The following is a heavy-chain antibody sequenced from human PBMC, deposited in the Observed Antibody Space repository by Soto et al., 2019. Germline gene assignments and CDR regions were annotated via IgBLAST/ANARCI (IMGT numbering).Heavy chain of an antibody. CDR2: IYWDDDK. CDR1: RFSLSTSGVG. V-gene: IGHV2-5*02. D-gene: IGHD2-21*02. CDR3: IQSRCGGDCLQSYASHYYYGMDV. Sequence: QITLKESGPTLVKPTQTLTLTCTFSRFSLSTSGVGVGWIRQPPGKALEWLALIYWDDDKRYSPSLRSRLTINKDTSKNQVVLTMTNMDPVDTATYYCIQSRCGGDCLQSYASHYYYGMDVWGQGTTVTVSS. J-gene: IGHJ6*02.